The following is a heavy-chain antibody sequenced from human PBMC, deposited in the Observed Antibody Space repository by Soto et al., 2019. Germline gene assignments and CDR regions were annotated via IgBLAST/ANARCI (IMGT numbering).Heavy chain of an antibody. Sequence: PGGSLRLSCAASGFTLSNYAMTWVHQGPGKGLEWVSGISGSGGRSYYADSVKGRFTISRDNSKSTLYLQMNSLRAEDTAVYYCAKAYFVWSSEQPYYFDYWGQGTLVTVSS. V-gene: IGHV3-23*01. J-gene: IGHJ4*02. CDR1: GFTLSNYA. D-gene: IGHD3-16*01. CDR3: AKAYFVWSSEQPYYFDY. CDR2: ISGSGGRS.